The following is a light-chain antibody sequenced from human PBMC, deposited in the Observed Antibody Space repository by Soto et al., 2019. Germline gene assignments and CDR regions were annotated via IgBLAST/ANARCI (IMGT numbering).Light chain of an antibody. V-gene: IGKV1-5*03. CDR2: KAS. CDR1: QTISSW. Sequence: DIQITQSPSTPSGSVEDRVTLTCPASQTISSWLAWYQQKPGKAPKLLIYKASTLKSGVPSRFSGSGSGTDFTLTITRLQPDDFATYYCRHYNSFSRTFGQGTKVDIK. J-gene: IGKJ1*01. CDR3: RHYNSFSRT.